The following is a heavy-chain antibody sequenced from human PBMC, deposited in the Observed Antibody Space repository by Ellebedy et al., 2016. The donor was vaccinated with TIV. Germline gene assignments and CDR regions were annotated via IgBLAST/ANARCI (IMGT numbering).Heavy chain of an antibody. CDR3: ARVGDYDVSGYYYFDY. CDR1: GYTFTGYF. D-gene: IGHD3-22*01. J-gene: IGHJ4*02. Sequence: AASVKVSCKASGYTFTGYFMHWVRQAPGQGLEWMGWINPNSGGTNYAQKFQGRVTMTRATVISTAYMELSRLRSDDTAVYYCARVGDYDVSGYYYFDYWGQGTLVTVSS. CDR2: INPNSGGT. V-gene: IGHV1-2*02.